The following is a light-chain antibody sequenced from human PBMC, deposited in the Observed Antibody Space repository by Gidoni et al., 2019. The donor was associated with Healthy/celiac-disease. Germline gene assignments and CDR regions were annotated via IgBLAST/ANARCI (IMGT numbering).Light chain of an antibody. CDR3: QQYYSYPRT. J-gene: IGKJ1*01. Sequence: AIRITQSPSSLSASTGDRVTITCRARQGISSYLAWYQQKPGKAPKLLIYAASTLQSGVPSRFSGSGSGTDFTLTISCLKSEDFETYYCQQYYSYPRTFGQGTKVEIK. CDR2: AAS. V-gene: IGKV1-8*01. CDR1: QGISSY.